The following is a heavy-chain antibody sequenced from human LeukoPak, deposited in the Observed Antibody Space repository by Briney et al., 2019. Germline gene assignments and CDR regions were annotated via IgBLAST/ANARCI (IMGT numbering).Heavy chain of an antibody. CDR2: IRSDGTDK. J-gene: IGHJ4*02. CDR3: AYWGHFGSASYINY. D-gene: IGHD3-10*01. CDR1: GLIFSTYG. V-gene: IGHV3-30*02. Sequence: PGGSLRLSCAASGLIFSTYGMHWVRQAPGKGLEWVAFIRSDGTDKYYADSVKGRFTISRDSSKNTLFLQMNSLRAEDTAVYYCAYWGHFGSASYINYWGQGTLVTVSS.